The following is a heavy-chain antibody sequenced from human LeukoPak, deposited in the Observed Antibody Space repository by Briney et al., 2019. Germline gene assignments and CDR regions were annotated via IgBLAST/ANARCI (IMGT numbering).Heavy chain of an antibody. V-gene: IGHV3-23*01. Sequence: GGSLRLSCAASGFTFSSYAMSWVRQAPGKGLEWVSAISGSGGSTYYADSVKGRFTISRDNSKYTLYLQMNSLRAEDTAVYYCAKDPEYYGSGSTVNYFDYWGQGTLVTVSS. D-gene: IGHD3-10*01. CDR3: AKDPEYYGSGSTVNYFDY. CDR2: ISGSGGST. J-gene: IGHJ4*02. CDR1: GFTFSSYA.